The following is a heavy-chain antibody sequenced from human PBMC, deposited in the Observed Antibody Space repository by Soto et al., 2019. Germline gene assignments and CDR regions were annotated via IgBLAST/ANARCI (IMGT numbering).Heavy chain of an antibody. Sequence: VQLVESGGGVVQPGRSLRLSCAASGFTFSSYGMHWVRQAPGKGLEWVAVIWYDGSNKYYADSVKGRFTISRDNSKNTLYLQMNSLRAEDTAVYYCARGHSGSSRWGQGTLVTVSS. V-gene: IGHV3-33*01. CDR1: GFTFSSYG. J-gene: IGHJ4*02. CDR3: ARGHSGSSR. CDR2: IWYDGSNK. D-gene: IGHD6-6*01.